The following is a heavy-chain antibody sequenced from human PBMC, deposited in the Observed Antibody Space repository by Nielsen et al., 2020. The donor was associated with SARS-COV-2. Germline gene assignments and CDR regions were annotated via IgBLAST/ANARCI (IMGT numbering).Heavy chain of an antibody. J-gene: IGHJ6*02. CDR3: ARDLAYCGGDCYTHYYYGMDV. Sequence: GESLKISCAASGFTFSSYAMHWVRQAPGKGLEWVAVISYDGSNKYYADSVKGRFTISRDNSKNTLYLQMNSLRAEDTAVYYCARDLAYCGGDCYTHYYYGMDVWGQGTTVTVSS. CDR1: GFTFSSYA. V-gene: IGHV3-30-3*01. D-gene: IGHD2-21*02. CDR2: ISYDGSNK.